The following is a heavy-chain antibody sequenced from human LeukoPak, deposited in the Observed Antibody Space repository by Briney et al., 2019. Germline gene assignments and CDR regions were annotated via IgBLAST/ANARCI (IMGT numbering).Heavy chain of an antibody. D-gene: IGHD1-14*01. CDR2: MKSKSDGGTT. V-gene: IGHV3-15*01. CDR1: GFTFSSYS. J-gene: IGHJ3*02. Sequence: AGGSLRLSCAASGFTFSSYSMNWVRQAPGKGLEWVGRMKSKSDGGTTDYAAPVKGRFTISRDDSKNTMYLQMNSLKTEDTGVYSCTNNHAVDAFDIWGQGTMVTVSS. CDR3: TNNHAVDAFDI.